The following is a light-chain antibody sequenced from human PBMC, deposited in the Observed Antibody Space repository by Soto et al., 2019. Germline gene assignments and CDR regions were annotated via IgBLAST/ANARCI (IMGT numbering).Light chain of an antibody. CDR3: QQYNRYT. Sequence: DIQMTQSPSSLSGSVGDRVSMICRASQSISSWLAWYQQKPGKAPKLLIYDASSLESGVPSRFSGSGSGTEFTLTISSLQPDDFATYYCQQYNRYTFGQGTRLEIK. CDR2: DAS. CDR1: QSISSW. V-gene: IGKV1-5*02. J-gene: IGKJ5*01.